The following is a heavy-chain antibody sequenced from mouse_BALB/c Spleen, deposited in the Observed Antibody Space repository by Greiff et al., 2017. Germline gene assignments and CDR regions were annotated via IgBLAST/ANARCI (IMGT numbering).Heavy chain of an antibody. CDR1: GYTFTNYW. CDR3: ARSVYGNYYFDY. CDR2: IYPGGGYT. D-gene: IGHD2-10*02. Sequence: QVQLKQSGAELVRPGTSVKISCKASGYTFTNYWLGWVKQRPGHGLEWIGDIYPGGGYTNYNEKFKGKATLTADTSSSTAYMQLSSLTSEDSAVYFCARSVYGNYYFDYWGQGTTLTVSS. V-gene: IGHV1-63*02. J-gene: IGHJ2*01.